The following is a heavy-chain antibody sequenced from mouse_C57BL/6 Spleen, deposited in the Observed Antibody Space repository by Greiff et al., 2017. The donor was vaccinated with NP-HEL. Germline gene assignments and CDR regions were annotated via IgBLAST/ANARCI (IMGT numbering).Heavy chain of an antibody. J-gene: IGHJ4*01. CDR1: GFSLTSYG. CDR2: IWSGGST. Sequence: VKLVESGPGLVQPSQSLSITCTVSGFSLTSYGVHWVRQSPGKGLEWLGVIWSGGSTDYNAAFISRLSISKDNSKSQVFFKMNSLQADDTAIYYCARNGTSHYYGNYAMDYWGQGTSVTVSS. CDR3: ARNGTSHYYGNYAMDY. D-gene: IGHD1-1*01. V-gene: IGHV2-2*01.